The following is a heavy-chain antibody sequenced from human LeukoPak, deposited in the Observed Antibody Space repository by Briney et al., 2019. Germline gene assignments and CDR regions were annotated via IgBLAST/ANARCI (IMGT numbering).Heavy chain of an antibody. D-gene: IGHD3-9*01. Sequence: KPSETLSLTCSVSGASISISNYCWGWIRQPPGKGLEWIGSFCYSGRTYYNLSLKSRVSKSVDTSKNQFSLRLSSVTAADTAVYYCARGALRYFDWLKKDYYYMDVWGKGTTVTISS. CDR3: ARGALRYFDWLKKDYYYMDV. CDR1: GASISISNYC. V-gene: IGHV4-39*07. CDR2: FCYSGRT. J-gene: IGHJ6*03.